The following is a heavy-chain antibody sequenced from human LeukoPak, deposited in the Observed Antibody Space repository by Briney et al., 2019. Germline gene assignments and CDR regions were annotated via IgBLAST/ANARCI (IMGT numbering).Heavy chain of an antibody. J-gene: IGHJ4*02. Sequence: GGSLRLSCAASGFTFDDYAMHWVRQAPGKGLEWVSGISWNSGSIGYADSVKGRFTISRDNAKNSLYLQMNSLRAEDTALYYCAKDSSGSDPGTNFDTWGQGTLVTVSS. CDR2: ISWNSGSI. D-gene: IGHD1-26*01. CDR1: GFTFDDYA. V-gene: IGHV3-9*01. CDR3: AKDSSGSDPGTNFDT.